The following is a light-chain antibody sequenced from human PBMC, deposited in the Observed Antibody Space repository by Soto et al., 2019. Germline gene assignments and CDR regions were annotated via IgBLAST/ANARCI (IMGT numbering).Light chain of an antibody. CDR3: QSYNSSLSGAV. CDR2: GNS. Sequence: QSVLTQPPSVSGAPGQRVTISCTGSSSNIGAGNDVHWYQQRPVTAPKLLIYGNSNRPSGVPDRFSGSNSGTSASLSITGLQAEDEADYSCQSYNSSLSGAVFGGGIQLTVL. J-gene: IGLJ7*01. V-gene: IGLV1-40*01. CDR1: SSNIGAGND.